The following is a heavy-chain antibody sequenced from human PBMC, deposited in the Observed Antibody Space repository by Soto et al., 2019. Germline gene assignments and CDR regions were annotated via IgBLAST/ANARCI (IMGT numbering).Heavy chain of an antibody. CDR1: GGTFSSYA. Sequence: GASVKVSCKASGGTFSSYAISWVRQAPGQGLEWMGGIIPIFGTANYAQKFQGRVTITADESTSTAYMELSSLRSEDTAVYYCAGADGGLYYYYYYGMDVWGQGTTVT. CDR3: AGADGGLYYYYYYGMDV. V-gene: IGHV1-69*13. J-gene: IGHJ6*02. CDR2: IIPIFGTA. D-gene: IGHD3-16*01.